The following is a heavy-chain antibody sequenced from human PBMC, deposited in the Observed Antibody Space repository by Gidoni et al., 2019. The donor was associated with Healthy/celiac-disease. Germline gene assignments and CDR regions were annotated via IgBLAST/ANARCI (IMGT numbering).Heavy chain of an antibody. J-gene: IGHJ4*02. CDR1: GGSFSGYY. Sequence: QVQLQQWGAGLLKPSETLSLTCAVYGGSFSGYYWRWIRQPPGKGLEWIGEINHSGSTNYNPSPKSRVTISVDTSKNQFSLKLSSVTAADTAVYYCARFGQLGYCSGGSCLDYWGQGTLVTVSS. D-gene: IGHD2-15*01. V-gene: IGHV4-34*01. CDR3: ARFGQLGYCSGGSCLDY. CDR2: INHSGST.